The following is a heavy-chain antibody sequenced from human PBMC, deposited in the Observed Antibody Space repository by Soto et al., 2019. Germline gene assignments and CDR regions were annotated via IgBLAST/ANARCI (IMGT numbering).Heavy chain of an antibody. CDR3: SHLVVAGNTYYFDS. D-gene: IGHD2-15*01. J-gene: IGHJ4*02. CDR2: IYWDDDK. CDR1: GFSLSTSGVG. V-gene: IGHV2-5*02. Sequence: QITLKESGPTLVKPTQTLTLTCTFSGFSLSTSGVGVGWIRQPPGKALEWLTFIYWDDDKRNSPFLKRRLTNTKDTSKNQVVLTMTNMDPVDTATYYCSHLVVAGNTYYFDSWGQGTLVTVSS.